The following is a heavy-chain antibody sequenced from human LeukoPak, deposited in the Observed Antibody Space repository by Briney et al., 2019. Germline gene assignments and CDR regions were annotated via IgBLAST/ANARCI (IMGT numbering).Heavy chain of an antibody. J-gene: IGHJ4*02. CDR1: GFTFSSYA. V-gene: IGHV3-23*01. CDR3: AKSYYGSGSYYPYY. Sequence: PGGSLGLSCAASGFTFSSYAMSWVRQAPGKGLEWVSAISGSGGSTYYADSVKGRFTISRDNSKNTLYLQMNSLRAEDTAVYYCAKSYYGSGSYYPYYWGQGTLVTVSS. D-gene: IGHD3-10*01. CDR2: ISGSGGST.